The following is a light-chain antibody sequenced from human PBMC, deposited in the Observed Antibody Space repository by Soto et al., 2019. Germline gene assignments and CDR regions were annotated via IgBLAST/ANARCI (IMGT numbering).Light chain of an antibody. J-gene: IGLJ2*01. CDR2: SNN. Sequence: QSVLTQPPSASGTPGQRVTISCSGSSSNIGSNTVNWYQQLPGTAPKLLIYSNNQRPSGGPDRFSGSKSGTSASLAISGLQSEDEADYDCAAWDDSLNAVVFGGGTKLTVL. CDR3: AAWDDSLNAVV. V-gene: IGLV1-44*01. CDR1: SSNIGSNT.